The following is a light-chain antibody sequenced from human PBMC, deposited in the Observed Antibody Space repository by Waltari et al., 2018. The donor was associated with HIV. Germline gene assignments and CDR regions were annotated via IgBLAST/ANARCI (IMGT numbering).Light chain of an antibody. V-gene: IGLV3-21*04. CDR2: YNT. J-gene: IGLJ2*01. CDR3: QVSDNGGDS. Sequence: SFVLTQPPSVSVAPGNTATITCGGNSVGSANVHWFQQRPGQPPVLVLYYNTDLPSGIPERFSGSNSGNTATLTINRVEAGDEADYYCQVSDNGGDSFGGGTKLTVL. CDR1: SVGSAN.